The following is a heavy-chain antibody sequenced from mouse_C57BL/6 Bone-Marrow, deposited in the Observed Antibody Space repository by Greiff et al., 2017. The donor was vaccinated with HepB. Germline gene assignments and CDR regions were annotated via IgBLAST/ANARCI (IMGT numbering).Heavy chain of an antibody. CDR2: ISYDGSN. V-gene: IGHV3-6*01. J-gene: IGHJ3*01. CDR1: GYSITSGYY. Sequence: VQLQQSGPGLVKPSQSLSLTCSVTGYSITSGYYWNWIRQFPGNKLEWMGYISYDGSNNYNPSLKNRISITRDTSKNQFFLKLNSVTTEDTATYYCARDDFWFAYWGQGTLVTVSA. D-gene: IGHD2-4*01. CDR3: ARDDFWFAY.